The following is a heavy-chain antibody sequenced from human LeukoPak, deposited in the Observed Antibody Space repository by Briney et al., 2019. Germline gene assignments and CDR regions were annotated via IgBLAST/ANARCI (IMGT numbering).Heavy chain of an antibody. J-gene: IGHJ3*01. V-gene: IGHV1-2*02. CDR3: ASDVLAPARYDALDV. CDR2: INPQNGDT. CDR1: GYTFTGYY. D-gene: IGHD6-25*01. Sequence: ASVKVSCKASGYTFTGYYIHWVRQAPGQGLECVGWINPQNGDTYSTEKFQGRVTMTRDTSITTAYMELRGLTDDDTAVYYCASDVLAPARYDALDVWGQGTMVTVSS.